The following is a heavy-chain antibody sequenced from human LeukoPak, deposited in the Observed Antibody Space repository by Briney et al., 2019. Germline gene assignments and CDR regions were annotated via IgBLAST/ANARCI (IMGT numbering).Heavy chain of an antibody. Sequence: GGSLRLSCAASGFTFSSYGMHWVRQAPGKGLEWVAVIWYDGSNKYYADSVKGRFTISRDNSKNTLYLQMNSLRAEDTAVYYCAREGTFTYYHDSSGYFDYWGQGTLVTVSS. J-gene: IGHJ4*02. V-gene: IGHV3-33*01. CDR3: AREGTFTYYHDSSGYFDY. CDR2: IWYDGSNK. CDR1: GFTFSSYG. D-gene: IGHD3-22*01.